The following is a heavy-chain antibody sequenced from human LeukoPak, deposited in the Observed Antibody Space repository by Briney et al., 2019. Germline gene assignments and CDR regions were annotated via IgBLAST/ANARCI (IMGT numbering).Heavy chain of an antibody. D-gene: IGHD5-18*01. CDR2: INPSGGST. J-gene: IGHJ4*02. Sequence: ASVKVSCKASGYTFTTYYVHWVRQAPGQGLEWMGIINPSGGSTTYAQKFRGRLTMTRDMSTSTVYMELSSLRSEDTAVYYCASGGYSYFPDYWGQGTLVTVSS. CDR1: GYTFTTYY. CDR3: ASGGYSYFPDY. V-gene: IGHV1-46*01.